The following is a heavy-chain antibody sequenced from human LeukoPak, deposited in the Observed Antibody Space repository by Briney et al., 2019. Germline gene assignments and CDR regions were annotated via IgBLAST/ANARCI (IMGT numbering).Heavy chain of an antibody. Sequence: GGSLRLSCAASGFTFSAYAMSWVRQAPGKGLEWVSGISGIADNIYYADSVKGRFTISRDNSKNTLYLQMNSLRAEDTAVYYCAKFKIWTRGYFDYWGQGTLVTVSS. CDR1: GFTFSAYA. CDR2: ISGIADNI. V-gene: IGHV3-23*01. J-gene: IGHJ4*02. D-gene: IGHD3/OR15-3a*01. CDR3: AKFKIWTRGYFDY.